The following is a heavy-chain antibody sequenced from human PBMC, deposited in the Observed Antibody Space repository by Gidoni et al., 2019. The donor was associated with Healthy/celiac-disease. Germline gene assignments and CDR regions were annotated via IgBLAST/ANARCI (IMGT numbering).Heavy chain of an antibody. CDR1: GFTFSDYY. J-gene: IGHJ3*02. V-gene: IGHV3-11*01. CDR2: ISSCGSSI. Sequence: QVQLVESGGGLVKPGGSRRLSCAAPGFTFSDYYMSWIRQAPGKGLGWVSYISSCGSSIYYAVSVKGRFTISRDNAKNSLYLQMNSLRAEDTAVYYCARDLRSYDAFDIWGQGTMVTVSS. D-gene: IGHD1-26*01. CDR3: ARDLRSYDAFDI.